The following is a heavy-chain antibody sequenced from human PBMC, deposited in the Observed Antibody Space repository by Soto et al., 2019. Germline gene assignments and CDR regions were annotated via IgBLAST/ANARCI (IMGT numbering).Heavy chain of an antibody. V-gene: IGHV4-59*08. J-gene: IGHJ6*02. D-gene: IGHD3-10*01. Sequence: QVQLQESGPGLVTPSETLSLTCTISGGPMSNYYCSWFRQPPGQGLEWIGYMGYNGYTSYNPSRRRRVTISRDTSKNQFSPNLSSVTAADTALDDCARQGFGELHGLGDVWGQGTTVTVSS. CDR1: GGPMSNYY. CDR2: MGYNGYT. CDR3: ARQGFGELHGLGDV.